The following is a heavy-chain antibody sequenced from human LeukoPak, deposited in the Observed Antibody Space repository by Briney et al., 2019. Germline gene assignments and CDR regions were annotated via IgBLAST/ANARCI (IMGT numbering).Heavy chain of an antibody. D-gene: IGHD3-10*01. CDR1: GFTFSSYG. J-gene: IGHJ4*02. Sequence: GGSLRLSCAASGFTFSSYGMHWVRQAPGKGLEWVAFIRNDGSNKNYADSVKGRFTISRDNSKNTLYLQMNSLRAEDTAVYYCAKDYGSGSYGFDYWGQGSLVTVSS. CDR3: AKDYGSGSYGFDY. CDR2: IRNDGSNK. V-gene: IGHV3-30*02.